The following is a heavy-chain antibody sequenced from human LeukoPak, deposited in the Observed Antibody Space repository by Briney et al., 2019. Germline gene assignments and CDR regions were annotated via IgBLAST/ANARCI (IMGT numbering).Heavy chain of an antibody. V-gene: IGHV3-23*01. D-gene: IGHD1-26*01. CDR1: GFTFSNYA. Sequence: PGGSLRLSCAASGFTFSNYAMSWVRQAPGEGLQWVSGISGSGGSTYYADSVKGRFTISRDNSRNTLYLQMNSLRAEDTAVYYCAKSAGATGYYYFYMDVWGKGTTVTVSS. CDR3: AKSAGATGYYYFYMDV. CDR2: ISGSGGST. J-gene: IGHJ6*03.